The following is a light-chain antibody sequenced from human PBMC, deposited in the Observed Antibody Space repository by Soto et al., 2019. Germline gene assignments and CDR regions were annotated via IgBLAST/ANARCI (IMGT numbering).Light chain of an antibody. J-gene: IGKJ1*01. CDR1: QNINNY. CDR2: AAS. Sequence: DIQMTQSPSSLSASVGDRVTITCQASQNINNYLNWYQQKPGKAPKLLIYAASSLQSGVPSRFSGSGSGTEFTLTISSLQPDDFATYYCQHYNSYSEAFGQGTKVDI. V-gene: IGKV1-16*01. CDR3: QHYNSYSEA.